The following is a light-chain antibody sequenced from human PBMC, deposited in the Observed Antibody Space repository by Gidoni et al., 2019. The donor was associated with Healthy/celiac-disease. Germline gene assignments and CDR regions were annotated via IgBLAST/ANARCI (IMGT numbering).Light chain of an antibody. CDR2: GAS. Sequence: EIVLPQSPGTLSLSPGERATLACRASQSVSSSYLAWYQQKPGQAPRLLIYGASSRAPGIPERFSGSGSGTDFTLTISRLEPEDFAVYYCQQYGSSPPITFGQXTRLEIK. CDR1: QSVSSSY. CDR3: QQYGSSPPIT. V-gene: IGKV3-20*01. J-gene: IGKJ5*01.